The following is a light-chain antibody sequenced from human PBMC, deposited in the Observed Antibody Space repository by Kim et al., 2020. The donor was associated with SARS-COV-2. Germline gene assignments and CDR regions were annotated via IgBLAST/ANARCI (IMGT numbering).Light chain of an antibody. Sequence: GQSITRTCTGTSRDVGNYNYVSWYQQHPGKAPKLMIYDVDKRPSGVSDRFTGSKAGDTASLTISGLQTEDEADYYCTSFTTAYTYVFGSGTKVTVL. CDR2: DVD. CDR1: SRDVGNYNY. CDR3: TSFTTAYTYV. V-gene: IGLV2-14*03. J-gene: IGLJ1*01.